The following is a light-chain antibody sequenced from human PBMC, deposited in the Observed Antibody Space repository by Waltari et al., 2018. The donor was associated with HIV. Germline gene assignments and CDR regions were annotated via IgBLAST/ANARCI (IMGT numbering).Light chain of an antibody. Sequence: QSALTQPRSVSGSPGPSVTMSCAGTSNDVGGYNSVSWYPQHPGKAPKLMIYDVTKRPSGVPDRFSGSKSGNTASLTISGLQADDEADYYCCSYAGSYTGVFGTGTKVTVL. V-gene: IGLV2-11*01. CDR3: CSYAGSYTGV. CDR2: DVT. CDR1: SNDVGGYNS. J-gene: IGLJ1*01.